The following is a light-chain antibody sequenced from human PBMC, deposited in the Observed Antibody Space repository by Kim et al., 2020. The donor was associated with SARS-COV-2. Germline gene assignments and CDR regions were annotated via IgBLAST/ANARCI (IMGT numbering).Light chain of an antibody. J-gene: IGLJ2*01. CDR1: NLGDKF. CDR2: QDI. V-gene: IGLV3-1*01. CDR3: QAWDTSSVV. Sequence: SYELTQPPSVSVSPGQTATITCSGHNLGDKFASWYQQKAGQSPILIIYQDIERPSGIPERFSGSNSGNTATLTISGTQTMDEADYYCQAWDTSSVVLGGGTQLTVL.